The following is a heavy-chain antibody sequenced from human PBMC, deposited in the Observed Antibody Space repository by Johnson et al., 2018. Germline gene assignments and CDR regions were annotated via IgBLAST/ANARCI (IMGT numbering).Heavy chain of an antibody. V-gene: IGHV3-7*01. CDR2: IKQDGSDK. J-gene: IGHJ3*02. Sequence: VQLVESGGGLVQPGGSLRLSCAASGFTFSSSWMSWVRQAPGKGLEWVANIKQDGSDKYYVDSVKGRVSISRDNAKNSLFLQMNSRGAEDTAVDYCVKGGGAFDIWGQGTMVTVSS. CDR1: GFTFSSSW. CDR3: VKGGGAFDI.